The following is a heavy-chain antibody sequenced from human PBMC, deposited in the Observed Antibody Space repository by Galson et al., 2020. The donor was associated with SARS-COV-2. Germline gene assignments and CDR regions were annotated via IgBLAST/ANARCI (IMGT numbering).Heavy chain of an antibody. CDR1: GGSFSGYY. CDR2: INHSGST. CDR3: ARVRSSSSRRCFDY. J-gene: IGHJ4*02. Sequence: SETLSLTCAVYGGSFSGYYWSWIRQPPGKGLEWIGEINHSGSTNYNPSLKSRVTISVDTSKNQFSLKLISVTAADTAVYYCARVRSSSSRRCFDYWGQGTLVTVSS. D-gene: IGHD6-6*01. V-gene: IGHV4-34*01.